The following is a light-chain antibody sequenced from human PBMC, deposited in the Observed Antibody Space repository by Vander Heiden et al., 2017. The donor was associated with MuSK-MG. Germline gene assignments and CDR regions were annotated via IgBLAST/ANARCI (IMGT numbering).Light chain of an antibody. CDR2: DVS. CDR1: TSDVGGFNY. J-gene: IGLJ2*01. Sequence: QSALTQPRSVSGSPGQSVTISCTGTTSDVGGFNYVSWYQLHPGKAPKLMIYDVSKRPSGVPDRFSGSKSGNTASLTISGLQAEDEADYYCCSYAGTYTGVFGGGTKLT. CDR3: CSYAGTYTGV. V-gene: IGLV2-11*01.